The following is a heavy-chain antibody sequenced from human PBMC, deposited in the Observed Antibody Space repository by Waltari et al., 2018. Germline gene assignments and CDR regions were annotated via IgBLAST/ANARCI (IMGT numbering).Heavy chain of an antibody. J-gene: IGHJ2*01. V-gene: IGHV4-4*02. D-gene: IGHD6-6*01. CDR1: GGSISRSNR. CDR3: ARDTIAARPRYFDL. CDR2: IDHSGST. Sequence: QVQLQASGPGLVKPSGTLSLTCAASGGSISRSNRWSWFRQPPGKGLEWIGEIDHSGSTNYNPSLKSRVTISVDKSKNQFSLKLSSVTAADTAVYYCARDTIAARPRYFDLWGRGTLVTVSS.